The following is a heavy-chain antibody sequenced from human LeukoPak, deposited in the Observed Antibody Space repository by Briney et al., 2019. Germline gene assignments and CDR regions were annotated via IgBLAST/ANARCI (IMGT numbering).Heavy chain of an antibody. V-gene: IGHV3-30*18. CDR1: GFTFSSYG. CDR2: ISYDGSNK. CDR3: ANLYSSFDY. Sequence: PGGSLRLSCAASGFTFSSYGMHWVRQAPGKGLEWVAVISYDGSNKYYADSVKGRFTISRDNSKNTLYLQMNNLRAEDTAVYYCANLYSSFDYWGQGTLVTVSS. D-gene: IGHD6-13*01. J-gene: IGHJ4*02.